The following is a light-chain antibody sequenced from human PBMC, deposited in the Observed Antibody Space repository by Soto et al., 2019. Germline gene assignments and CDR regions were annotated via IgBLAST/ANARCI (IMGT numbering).Light chain of an antibody. J-gene: IGKJ1*01. Sequence: DIQMTQSPSTLSASVGDRVTITCRASQSISSWLAWYQQKPGKAPKLLIYKASSLESGVPSRFSGSGSGTEFTLTISSLQADDFATYYCQQYNTYSWAFGQGTKVDNK. V-gene: IGKV1-5*03. CDR1: QSISSW. CDR3: QQYNTYSWA. CDR2: KAS.